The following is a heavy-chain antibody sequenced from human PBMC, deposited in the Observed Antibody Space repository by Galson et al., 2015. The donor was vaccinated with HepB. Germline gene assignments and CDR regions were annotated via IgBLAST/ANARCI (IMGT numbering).Heavy chain of an antibody. CDR1: GGTFSSYT. D-gene: IGHD3-16*02. J-gene: IGHJ4*02. CDR3: ARDFFYDYVWGSYRSPAPFDY. V-gene: IGHV1-2*02. Sequence: PVKVSCKASGGTFSSYTISWVRQAPGQGLEWMGWINPNSGGTNYAQKFQGRVTMTRDTSISTAYMELSRLRSDDTAVYYCARDFFYDYVWGSYRSPAPFDYWGQGTLVTVSS. CDR2: INPNSGGT.